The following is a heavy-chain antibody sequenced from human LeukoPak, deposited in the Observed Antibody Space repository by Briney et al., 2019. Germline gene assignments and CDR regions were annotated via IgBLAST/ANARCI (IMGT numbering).Heavy chain of an antibody. J-gene: IGHJ4*02. CDR3: ARDSTYSSSWYLDY. V-gene: IGHV3-30-3*01. CDR2: ILYDGSNK. CDR1: GFTFSRYA. Sequence: GRSLSLSCAASGFTFSRYAVLWVRQAPGKGLEGVGVILYDGSNKYYADSVKGRFTISRDNSKNTLYLQMNSLRAEDTAVYYCARDSTYSSSWYLDYWGQGTLVTVSS. D-gene: IGHD6-13*01.